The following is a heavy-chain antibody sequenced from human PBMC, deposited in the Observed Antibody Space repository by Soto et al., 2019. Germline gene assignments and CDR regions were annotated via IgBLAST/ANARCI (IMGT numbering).Heavy chain of an antibody. D-gene: IGHD3-3*01. CDR1: GGSLSIGGYY. V-gene: IGHV4-31*03. Sequence: QVQLQESGPGLVKPSQALSLTCPVSGGSLSIGGYYWSWIRQHPRKGLVWVGYNYYRGSTYFNPSLQSRVTISVDTSKNQCSLKLSSVTAADTDVYYCARMPWDLPYPPYYDFWSGYSPTYYFDYWGQGTLVTVSS. J-gene: IGHJ4*02. CDR3: ARMPWDLPYPPYYDFWSGYSPTYYFDY. CDR2: NYYRGST.